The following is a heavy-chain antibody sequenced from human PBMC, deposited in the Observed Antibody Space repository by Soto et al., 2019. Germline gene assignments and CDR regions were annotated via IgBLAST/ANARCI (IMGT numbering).Heavy chain of an antibody. Sequence: PGGSLRLSCVASEFTFSNYWMHWVRQAPGKGLVWVSRINTDGSGTSYADSVKGRFTISRDNAKNSLYLQMNSLRAEDTAVYYCARDLGSNTAMVRAYYYYYGMDVWGQGTTVTVSS. CDR3: ARDLGSNTAMVRAYYYYYGMDV. V-gene: IGHV3-74*01. J-gene: IGHJ6*02. CDR2: INTDGSGT. CDR1: EFTFSNYW. D-gene: IGHD5-18*01.